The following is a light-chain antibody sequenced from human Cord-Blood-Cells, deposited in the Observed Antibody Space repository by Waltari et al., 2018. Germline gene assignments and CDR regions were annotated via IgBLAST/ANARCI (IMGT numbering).Light chain of an antibody. J-gene: IGKJ4*01. CDR1: QSVSIN. CDR3: QQYNNWPLT. CDR2: GAS. Sequence: EIVMTQSPATLSVSPGERATLSCRASQSVSINLAWYQQKPGQAPRLLIYGASTRDTGIPARFSGSGSGTEFILTISSLQSEDFAVYYCQQYNNWPLTFGGGTKVEIK. V-gene: IGKV3D-15*01.